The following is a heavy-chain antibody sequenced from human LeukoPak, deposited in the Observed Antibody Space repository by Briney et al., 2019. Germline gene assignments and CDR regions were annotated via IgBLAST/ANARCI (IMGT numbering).Heavy chain of an antibody. V-gene: IGHV4-59*06. D-gene: IGHD3-22*01. J-gene: IGHJ4*02. Sequence: SETLSLTCTVSGGSISSYYWSWIRQPPGKGLEWIGYIYYSGSTYYNPSLKSRVTISVDTSRNQFSLKLSSVTAADTAVYYCASTTPGDSSGYYRYWGQGTLVTVSS. CDR3: ASTTPGDSSGYYRY. CDR2: IYYSGST. CDR1: GGSISSYY.